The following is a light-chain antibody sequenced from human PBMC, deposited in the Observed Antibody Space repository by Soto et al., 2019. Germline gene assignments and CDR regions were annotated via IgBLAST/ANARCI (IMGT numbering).Light chain of an antibody. CDR2: DNS. J-gene: IGLJ3*02. Sequence: QSVLTQSPSVSGAPGQRVTISCTGSSSNIGAGYGVHWYQQLPGTAPKLLIYDNSNRPSGVPDRFSGSKSGASASLAITGLEAEFEADYYCQSYDTSLGVVFGGGPKLTVL. V-gene: IGLV1-40*01. CDR1: SSNIGAGYG. CDR3: QSYDTSLGVV.